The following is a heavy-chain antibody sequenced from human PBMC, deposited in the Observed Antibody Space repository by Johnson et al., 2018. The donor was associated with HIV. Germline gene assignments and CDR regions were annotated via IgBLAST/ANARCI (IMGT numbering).Heavy chain of an antibody. V-gene: IGHV3-7*03. J-gene: IGHJ3*02. CDR1: TFDDYA. CDR3: ARYRRHYYDSIGYPDYDAFDI. D-gene: IGHD3-22*01. Sequence: TFDDYAMHWVRQAPGKGLEWVANIKQDGSEKQYVDSVEGRFTISRDNAKNSLYLQMSSLRAEDTALYFCARYRRHYYDSIGYPDYDAFDIWGQGTMVTVSS. CDR2: IKQDGSEK.